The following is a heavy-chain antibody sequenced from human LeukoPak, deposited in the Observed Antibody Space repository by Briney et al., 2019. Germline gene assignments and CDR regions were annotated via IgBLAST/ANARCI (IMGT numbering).Heavy chain of an antibody. J-gene: IGHJ4*02. CDR1: GYTFTSYD. V-gene: IGHV1-8*01. Sequence: ASVKVSCKASGYTFTSYDINWVRQATGKRHEWMGWMNPNSGNTGYAQKFQGRVTMTRNTSISTAYMELSSLRSEDTAVYYCARATRGIVVVPAATNKYYFDYWGQGTLVTVSS. CDR3: ARATRGIVVVPAATNKYYFDY. CDR2: MNPNSGNT. D-gene: IGHD2-2*01.